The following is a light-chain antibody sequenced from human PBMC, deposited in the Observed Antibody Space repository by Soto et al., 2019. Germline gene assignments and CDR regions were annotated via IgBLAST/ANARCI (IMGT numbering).Light chain of an antibody. CDR3: QQYGGSHRT. CDR2: GAS. J-gene: IGKJ1*01. V-gene: IGKV3-20*01. CDR1: QSISSNF. Sequence: EIVLTQSPGTLSLSPGEGATLSCRASQSISSNFLAWYQQKRGQAPRLLIHGASNRATGIPDRFSGSGSGTDFTLTITRLEHEDFAVYYLQQYGGSHRTFGQGTKVDTK.